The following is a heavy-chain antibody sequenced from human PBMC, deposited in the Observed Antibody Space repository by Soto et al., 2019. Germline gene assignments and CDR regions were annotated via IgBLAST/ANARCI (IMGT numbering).Heavy chain of an antibody. J-gene: IGHJ6*02. V-gene: IGHV4-34*01. CDR2: INHSGST. CDR3: ARGPRGYCTNGLCPDYYSYSGIDA. Sequence: TSETLSVTWSCSGGSVTKDYWSWIRQPPGKGLEWIGEINHSGSTNYNPSLKSRVTISVDTSKNQFSLKLSSVTAADTAVYYCARGPRGYCTNGLCPDYYSYSGIDARGQRNTVTVSS. CDR1: GGSVTKDY. D-gene: IGHD2-8*01.